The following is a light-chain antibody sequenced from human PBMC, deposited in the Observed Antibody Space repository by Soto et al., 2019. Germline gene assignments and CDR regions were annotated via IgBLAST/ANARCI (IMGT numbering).Light chain of an antibody. CDR1: QSVNIY. V-gene: IGKV3D-15*01. J-gene: IGKJ4*01. CDR3: QQYDDWLRLT. Sequence: EIVMTQSPATLSVSPGERATLSCRASQSVNIYLAWYQQKPGQAPRLLLFGASSRATGIPARFSGSGSGTEFNLTISSLQSEDFAVYFCQQYDDWLRLTFGGGTKVEIK. CDR2: GAS.